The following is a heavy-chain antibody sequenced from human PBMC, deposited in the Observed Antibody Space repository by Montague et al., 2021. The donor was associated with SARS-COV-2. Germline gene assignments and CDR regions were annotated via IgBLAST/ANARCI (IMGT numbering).Heavy chain of an antibody. CDR1: GGSFSGYY. Sequence: SETLSLTCAVYGGSFSGYYWNWIRQPPGKGPERIGEINHSGSTNYNPSLKSRVTMSVDTSKNQFSLKLSSVTAADTAVYYCARGARQGYGFRLGSFDSWGQGTLVTVSS. CDR3: ARGARQGYGFRLGSFDS. D-gene: IGHD3-10*01. CDR2: INHSGST. J-gene: IGHJ4*02. V-gene: IGHV4-34*01.